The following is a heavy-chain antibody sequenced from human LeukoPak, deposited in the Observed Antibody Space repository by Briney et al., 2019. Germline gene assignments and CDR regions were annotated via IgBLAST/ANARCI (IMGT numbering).Heavy chain of an antibody. J-gene: IGHJ4*02. Sequence: PGGSLRLSCAASGFTFSSYAMSWVRQTPGKGLEWVSTISDSGDSTYYAGSLKGRFTISRDNSRNTLFLQMNSLRAEDTAIYFCARLPRIQYNNGWYDYWGQGTLVTVSS. D-gene: IGHD6-13*01. CDR3: ARLPRIQYNNGWYDY. CDR2: ISDSGDST. CDR1: GFTFSSYA. V-gene: IGHV3-23*01.